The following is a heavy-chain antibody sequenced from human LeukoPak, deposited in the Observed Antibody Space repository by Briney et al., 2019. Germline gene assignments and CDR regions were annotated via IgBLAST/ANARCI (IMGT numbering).Heavy chain of an antibody. D-gene: IGHD5-18*01. CDR2: INPSGGST. Sequence: RRASVKVSCKASGYTFTSYGISWVRQAPGQGLEWMGIINPSGGSTSYAQKLQGRVTMTRDTSTSTVYMELSSLRSEDTAVYYCARFPSTAMVMGLEYYYYGMDVWGQGTTVTVSS. CDR1: GYTFTSYG. CDR3: ARFPSTAMVMGLEYYYYGMDV. V-gene: IGHV1-46*04. J-gene: IGHJ6*02.